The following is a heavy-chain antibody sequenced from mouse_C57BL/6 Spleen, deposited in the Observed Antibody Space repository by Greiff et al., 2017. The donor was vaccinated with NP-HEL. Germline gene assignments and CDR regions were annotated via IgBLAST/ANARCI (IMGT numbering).Heavy chain of an antibody. CDR1: GYTFTDYN. CDR3: ARSVTTLDWYFDV. CDR2: INPNNGGT. J-gene: IGHJ1*03. Sequence: VQLQQSGPELVKPGASVKIPCKASGYTFTDYNLDWVKQSHGQSLEWIGDINPNNGGTIYNQKFKGKATLTVDKSSSTAYMELRSLTSEDTAVYYCARSVTTLDWYFDVWGTGTTVTVSS. V-gene: IGHV1-18*01. D-gene: IGHD1-1*01.